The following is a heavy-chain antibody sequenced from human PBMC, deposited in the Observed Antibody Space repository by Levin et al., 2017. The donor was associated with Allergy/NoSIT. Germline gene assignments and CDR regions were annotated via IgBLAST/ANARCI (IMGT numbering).Heavy chain of an antibody. CDR1: GDSISNNNW. V-gene: IGHV4-4*02. J-gene: IGHJ4*02. CDR3: AKGGTYSWAY. D-gene: IGHD1-26*01. Sequence: PSETLSLTCAVSGDSISNNNWWSWVRQSPGKGPEWIGEIHHSGSTNYNPSLKSRVTISADTSRNQFSLKLNSVTAADTAVYYCAKGGTYSWAYWGQGNLVTVSS. CDR2: IHHSGST.